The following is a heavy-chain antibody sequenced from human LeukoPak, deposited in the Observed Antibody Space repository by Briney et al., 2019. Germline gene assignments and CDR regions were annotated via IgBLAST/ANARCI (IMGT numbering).Heavy chain of an antibody. CDR3: AKLVGQYYFDY. Sequence: ASVKVSCKASGGTFSSYAISWVRQAPGQGLEWMGRIIPILGIANYAQKFQGRVTITADKSTSTAHMELSSLRSEDTAVYYCAKLVGQYYFDYWGQGTLVTVSS. V-gene: IGHV1-69*04. J-gene: IGHJ4*02. CDR2: IIPILGIA. D-gene: IGHD6-13*01. CDR1: GGTFSSYA.